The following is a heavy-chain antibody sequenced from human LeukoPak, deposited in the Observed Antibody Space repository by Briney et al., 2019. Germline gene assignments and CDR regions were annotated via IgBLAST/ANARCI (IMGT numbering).Heavy chain of an antibody. CDR2: VYPGDSDT. CDR3: ARQNYYNSGTPPDY. J-gene: IGHJ4*02. D-gene: IGHD3-10*01. Sequence: GESLKISCKGSGYSFTGYWISWVRQMPGKGLEWMGIVYPGDSDTRYSPSFQGQVTISADKSISTAYVQWSSLKASDTAMYYCARQNYYNSGTPPDYWGRGTLVTVSS. CDR1: GYSFTGYW. V-gene: IGHV5-51*01.